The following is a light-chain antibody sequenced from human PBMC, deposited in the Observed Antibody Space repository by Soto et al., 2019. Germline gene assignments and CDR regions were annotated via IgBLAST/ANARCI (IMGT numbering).Light chain of an antibody. CDR3: QQLRMYPST. J-gene: IGKJ4*01. CDR2: AAS. Sequence: DIQMTQSPSSLSASVGDRVTITCRASQNIRNYLNWYQQRPGKTPNLLVYAASTLYGGVPSRFSGSGSGTDLALTITSLQAEDLATYYFQQLRMYPSTVGGGTKV. V-gene: IGKV1-39*01. CDR1: QNIRNY.